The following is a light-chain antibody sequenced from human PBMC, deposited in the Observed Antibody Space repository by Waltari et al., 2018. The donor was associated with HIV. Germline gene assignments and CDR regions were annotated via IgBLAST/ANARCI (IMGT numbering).Light chain of an antibody. V-gene: IGLV3-21*02. CDR1: NIGTKS. Sequence: SYVLTQPPSVSVAPGQTARIPCGGSNIGTKSVQWYQHKPGQAPVLVVYDDSDRPSGIPERFACSNSGSTAILTISRVEAGDEADYYCQVWDTMSDHVYVFGSGTQVTV. CDR2: DDS. J-gene: IGLJ1*01. CDR3: QVWDTMSDHVYV.